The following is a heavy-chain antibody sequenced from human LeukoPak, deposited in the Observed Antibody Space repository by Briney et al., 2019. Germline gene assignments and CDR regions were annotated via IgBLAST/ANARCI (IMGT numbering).Heavy chain of an antibody. V-gene: IGHV3-15*01. CDR3: TTAEVATTGYYYYGMDV. J-gene: IGHJ6*02. CDR2: IKSKTDGGTT. D-gene: IGHD5-12*01. CDR1: GFTFSNAW. Sequence: GGSLRLSCAASGFTFSNAWMSWVRQAPGKGLEWVGRIKSKTDGGTTDYAAPVKGRFTTSRDDSKNTLYLQMNSLKTEDTAVYYCTTAEVATTGYYYYGMDVWGQGTTVTVSS.